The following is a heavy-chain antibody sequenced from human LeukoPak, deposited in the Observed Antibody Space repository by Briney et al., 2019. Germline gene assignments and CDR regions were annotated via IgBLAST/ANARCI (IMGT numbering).Heavy chain of an antibody. CDR3: ATSRNSGSLDY. CDR2: IYHSGST. CDR1: GYSISSGYY. V-gene: IGHV4-38-2*01. D-gene: IGHD1-26*01. J-gene: IGHJ4*02. Sequence: PSETLSLTCAVSGYSISSGYYWGWIRQPPGKGLEWIGSIYHSGSTYYNPSLKSRVTISVDTSKNQLSLKLSSVTAADTAVYYCATSRNSGSLDYWGQGTLVTVSS.